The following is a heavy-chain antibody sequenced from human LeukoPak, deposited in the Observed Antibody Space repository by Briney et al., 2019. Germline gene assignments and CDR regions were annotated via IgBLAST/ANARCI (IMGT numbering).Heavy chain of an antibody. V-gene: IGHV3-23*01. CDR1: GFTFSSYS. J-gene: IGHJ6*02. CDR2: ISGRGGNT. Sequence: GGSLRLSCAASGFTFSSYSMNWVRQAPGKGLEWVSGISGRGGNTYYADSVKGRFTISRDNSKNTLYLQMNSLRAEDTALYHCARNNGMDVWGQGTTVIVSS. CDR3: ARNNGMDV.